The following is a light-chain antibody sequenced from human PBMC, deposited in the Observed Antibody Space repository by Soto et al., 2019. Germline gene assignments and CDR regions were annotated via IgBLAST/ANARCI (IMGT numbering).Light chain of an antibody. CDR2: GSN. Sequence: QSVLTQPPSVSGAPGQRVTISCTGASSNIGAGFDVHWYQLLPGTAPKLLISGSNNRPSGVPDRFSGSKSGTPASLAITGLQAEDEADYYCQSYDSSLSGFVFGTGTKVTVL. CDR3: QSYDSSLSGFV. CDR1: SSNIGAGFD. J-gene: IGLJ1*01. V-gene: IGLV1-40*01.